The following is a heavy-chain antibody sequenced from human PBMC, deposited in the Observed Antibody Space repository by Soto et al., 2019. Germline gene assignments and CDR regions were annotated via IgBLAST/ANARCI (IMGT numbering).Heavy chain of an antibody. J-gene: IGHJ5*02. CDR2: ISSSGSTI. V-gene: IGHV3-11*01. Sequence: GGFLRLSCAASGFTFSDYYMSWIRQAPGKGLEWVSYISSSGSTIYYADSVKGRFTISRDNAKNSLYLQMNSLRAEDTAVYYCAREGGTLEPYNWFDPWGQGTLVTVSS. CDR1: GFTFSDYY. D-gene: IGHD1-1*01. CDR3: AREGGTLEPYNWFDP.